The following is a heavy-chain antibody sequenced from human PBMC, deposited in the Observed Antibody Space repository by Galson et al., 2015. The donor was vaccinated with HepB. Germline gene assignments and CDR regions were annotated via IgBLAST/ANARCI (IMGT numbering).Heavy chain of an antibody. J-gene: IGHJ6*03. CDR3: AKDAIALYYMDV. D-gene: IGHD2-2*02. V-gene: IGHV3-30*18. CDR1: GFTFSSYG. Sequence: SLRLSCAASGFTFSSYGMHWVRQAPGKGLEWVAVISYDGSNKYYADSVKGRFTISRDNSKNTLYLQMNSLRAEDTAVYYCAKDAIALYYMDVWGKGTTVTVSS. CDR2: ISYDGSNK.